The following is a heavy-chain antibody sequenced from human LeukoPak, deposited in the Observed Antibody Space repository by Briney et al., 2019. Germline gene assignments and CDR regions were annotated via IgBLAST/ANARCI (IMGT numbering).Heavy chain of an antibody. J-gene: IGHJ6*02. CDR2: ISYDGSNE. CDR3: AKGQGLYAPLRNYGMDV. Sequence: GGSLRLSCAASGFTFTMYGMNWVRQAPGKGLDWVAAISYDGSNEFYADPVKGRFTISRDNSKNTLYLQMNSLRTEDTAVYYCAKGQGLYAPLRNYGMDVRGQGTTVTVSS. V-gene: IGHV3-30*18. D-gene: IGHD2-2*01. CDR1: GFTFTMYG.